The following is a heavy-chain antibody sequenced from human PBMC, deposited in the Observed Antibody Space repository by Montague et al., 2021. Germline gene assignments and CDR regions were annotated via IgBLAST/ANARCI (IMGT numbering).Heavy chain of an antibody. CDR2: IYYSGTT. Sequence: SETLSLTCTVSGVSISSSNYQWGWIRQPPGKGPEWIGSIYYSGTTYYNPSLRSRVTISVDTSENQFSLKLNSVTAADTAFYYCTRKGWFGDYGFDIWGQGTVVTVSS. J-gene: IGHJ3*02. CDR3: TRKGWFGDYGFDI. V-gene: IGHV4-39*01. D-gene: IGHD3-10*01. CDR1: GVSISSSNYQ.